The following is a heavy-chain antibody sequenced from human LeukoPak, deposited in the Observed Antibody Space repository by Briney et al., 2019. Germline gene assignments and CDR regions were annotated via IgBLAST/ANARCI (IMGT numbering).Heavy chain of an antibody. CDR1: GFTFSSYA. CDR2: ISYDGSNK. CDR3: ARDRTRWNHDAFDI. D-gene: IGHD1-14*01. J-gene: IGHJ3*02. Sequence: GGSVRLSCAASGFTFSSYAMHWVRQAPGKGLEGVAVISYDGSNKYYADSVKGRFTISRDNSKNTLYLQMNSLRAEDTAVYYCARDRTRWNHDAFDIWGQGTMVTVSS. V-gene: IGHV3-30*01.